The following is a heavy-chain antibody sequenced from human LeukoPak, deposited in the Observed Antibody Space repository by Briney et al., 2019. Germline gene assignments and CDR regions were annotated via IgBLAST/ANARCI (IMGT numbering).Heavy chain of an antibody. CDR1: GYSFTNYW. CDR2: IYPGDSDT. V-gene: IGHV5-51*01. J-gene: IGHJ4*02. D-gene: IGHD1-26*01. CDR3: ARPKFIVGAMYYFDY. Sequence: GESLKISCKASGYSFTNYWIGWVRQMPGKGLEWMGIIYPGDSDTRYSPSFQGQVTISADKSISTAYLQWSSLKASDTAMYYCARPKFIVGAMYYFDYWGQGTLVTVSS.